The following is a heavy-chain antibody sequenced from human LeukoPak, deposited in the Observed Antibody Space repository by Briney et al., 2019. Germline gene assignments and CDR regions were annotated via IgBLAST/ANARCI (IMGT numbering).Heavy chain of an antibody. J-gene: IGHJ3*02. V-gene: IGHV3-15*01. CDR1: GFTFSNAW. CDR3: TTVSFGELFRIDAFDI. CDR2: IKSKTDGGTT. Sequence: GGSLRLSCAASGFTFSNAWMSWVRQAPGKGLEWVGRIKSKTDGGTTDYAAPVKGRFTISRDDSKNTLYLQMNSLKTEDTAVYYCTTVSFGELFRIDAFDIWGQGTMVTVSS. D-gene: IGHD3-10*01.